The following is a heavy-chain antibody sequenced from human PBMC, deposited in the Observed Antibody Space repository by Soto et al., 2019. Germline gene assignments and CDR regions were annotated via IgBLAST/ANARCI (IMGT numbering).Heavy chain of an antibody. Sequence: EASVKVSCKASGYTFTSYGISWVRQAPGQGLEWMGWISAYNGNTNYAQKLQGRVTMTTDTSTSTAYMELRSLRSDDTAVYYCARGVTIYYYYYGMDVWGQGTTVTVSS. V-gene: IGHV1-18*01. CDR1: GYTFTSYG. J-gene: IGHJ6*02. CDR3: ARGVTIYYYYYGMDV. CDR2: ISAYNGNT. D-gene: IGHD4-4*01.